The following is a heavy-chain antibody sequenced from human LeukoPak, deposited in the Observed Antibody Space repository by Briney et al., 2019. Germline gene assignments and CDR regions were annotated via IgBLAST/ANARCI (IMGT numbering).Heavy chain of an antibody. V-gene: IGHV1-46*01. CDR1: GYTFTNYP. D-gene: IGHD4-11*01. J-gene: IGHJ3*01. CDR3: AREHPDYHGFDF. CDR2: IFPGRGVT. Sequence: GASVKVSCKASGYTFTNYPKHWVRQAPGQGLEWMGVIFPGRGVTEYAQKFQGRVTVTRDTSTRTVYMELSSLRSDDTAVYYCAREHPDYHGFDFWGQGTMLSVSS.